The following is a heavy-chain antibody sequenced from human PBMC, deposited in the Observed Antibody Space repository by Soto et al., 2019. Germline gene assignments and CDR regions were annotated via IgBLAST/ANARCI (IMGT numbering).Heavy chain of an antibody. CDR3: ARGRYYDSSGYYYPAYYYGMDV. D-gene: IGHD3-22*01. V-gene: IGHV1-69*13. CDR2: IIPIFGTA. J-gene: IGHJ6*02. Sequence: SVKVSCKASGGTFSSYAISWVRQAPGQGLEWMGGIIPIFGTANYAQKFQGRVTITADESTSTAYMELSSLRSEDTAVYYCARGRYYDSSGYYYPAYYYGMDVWGQGTTVTVSS. CDR1: GGTFSSYA.